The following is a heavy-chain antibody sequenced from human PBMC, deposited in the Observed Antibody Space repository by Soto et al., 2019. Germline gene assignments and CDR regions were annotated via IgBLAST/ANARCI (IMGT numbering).Heavy chain of an antibody. CDR1: GGPVSSGSDY. CDR2: IQYSGNT. Sequence: SETLSLTCTVSGGPVSSGSDYWSWIRQPPGKGLEWIGYIQYSGNTNYNPSLKSRVTISLDTSTNDFSLRLRSATAADTAVYYCASHWGDYYYYGIDVWGQGTSVTVSS. CDR3: ASHWGDYYYYGIDV. D-gene: IGHD3-10*01. J-gene: IGHJ6*02. V-gene: IGHV4-61*03.